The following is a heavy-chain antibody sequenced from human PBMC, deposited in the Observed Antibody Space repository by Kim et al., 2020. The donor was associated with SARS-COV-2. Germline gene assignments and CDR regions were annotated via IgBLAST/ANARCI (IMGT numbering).Heavy chain of an antibody. J-gene: IGHJ4*02. CDR3: AKGVLGSGSYMGY. D-gene: IGHD3-10*01. CDR2: IWYDGSNK. CDR1: GFTFSSYG. V-gene: IGHV3-33*06. Sequence: GGSLRLSCAASGFTFSSYGMHWVRQAPGKGLEWVAVIWYDGSNKYYADSVKGRFTISRDNSKNTLYLQMNSLRAEDTAVYYCAKGVLGSGSYMGYWGQGTLVTVSS.